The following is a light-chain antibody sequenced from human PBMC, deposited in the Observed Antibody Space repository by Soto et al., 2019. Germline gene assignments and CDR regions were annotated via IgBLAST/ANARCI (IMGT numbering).Light chain of an antibody. J-gene: IGKJ1*01. Sequence: DIQMTQSPPSLSASVGDRVTITCRASRSIGNLLNWYQQRPGKAPSLLIYLTSTVLNGVPSRFTGSGSGTDFTLTISSLLPEDFATYFCQQSHKTPWTFGQGTKVE. CDR3: QQSHKTPWT. V-gene: IGKV1-39*01. CDR2: LTS. CDR1: RSIGNL.